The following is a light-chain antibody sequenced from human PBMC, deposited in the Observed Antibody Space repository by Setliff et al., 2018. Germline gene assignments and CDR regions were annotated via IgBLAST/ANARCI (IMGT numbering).Light chain of an antibody. Sequence: LTQPASVSGSPGQTITISCTGTSSDVGNYIYVSWYQQQPGRAPKLMIYDVSTRPSGISYRFSGAKSGNTASLTISGLQAEDEADYYCSSFRGGTSPFVFGTGTKVTVL. CDR1: SSDVGNYIY. J-gene: IGLJ1*01. CDR2: DVS. V-gene: IGLV2-14*03. CDR3: SSFRGGTSPFV.